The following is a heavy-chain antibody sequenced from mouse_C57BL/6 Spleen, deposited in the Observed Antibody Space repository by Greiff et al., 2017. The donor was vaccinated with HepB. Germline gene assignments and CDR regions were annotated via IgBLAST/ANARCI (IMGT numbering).Heavy chain of an antibody. J-gene: IGHJ4*01. CDR1: GFTFSDYY. CDR2: ISNGGGST. Sequence: DVMLVESGGGLVQPGGSLKLSCAASGFTFSDYYMYWVRQTPEKRLEWVAYISNGGGSTYYPDTVKGRFTISRDNAKNTLYLQMSRLKSEDTAMYYCARQPSYGSSYVIGTYYAMDYWGQGTSVTVSS. D-gene: IGHD1-1*01. V-gene: IGHV5-12*01. CDR3: ARQPSYGSSYVIGTYYAMDY.